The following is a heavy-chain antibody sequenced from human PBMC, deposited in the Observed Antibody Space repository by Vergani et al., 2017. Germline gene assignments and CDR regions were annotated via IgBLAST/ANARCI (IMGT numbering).Heavy chain of an antibody. CDR2: VDPEDGET. J-gene: IGHJ6*02. Sequence: EVQLVQSGAEVKKPGATMKISCKVSGYTFTDHYMHWVKQAPGKGLEWMGLVDPEDGETIYAEKFKGRVTIAADTSTDTAHLELSSLRFEDTAVYYCATPQTVTTGGMEVWGQXP. CDR1: GYTFTDHY. D-gene: IGHD4-17*01. V-gene: IGHV1-69-2*01. CDR3: ATPQTVTTGGMEV.